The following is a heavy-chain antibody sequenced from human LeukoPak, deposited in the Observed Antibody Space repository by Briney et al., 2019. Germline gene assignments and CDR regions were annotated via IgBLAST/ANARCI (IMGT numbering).Heavy chain of an antibody. CDR2: IYSGGST. J-gene: IGHJ4*02. CDR1: GFTVSSNY. V-gene: IGHV3-53*01. Sequence: PGGSLRLSCAASGFTVSSNYMSWVRQAPGKGLEWVSVIYSGGSTYYADSVKGRFTISRDNSKNTLYLQMNSLRAEDTAVYYCARPQWLAAYFDYWGQGTLVTVSS. CDR3: ARPQWLAAYFDY. D-gene: IGHD6-19*01.